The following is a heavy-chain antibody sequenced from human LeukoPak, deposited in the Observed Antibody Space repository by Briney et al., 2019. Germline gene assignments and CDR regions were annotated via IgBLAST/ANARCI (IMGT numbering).Heavy chain of an antibody. CDR1: GGSVSSGSYY. CDR2: IYYSGST. Sequence: PSETLSLTCTVSGGSVSSGSYYWSWIRQPPGKGLEWIGYIYYSGSTNYNPSLKSRVTISVDTSKNQFSLKLSSVTAADTAVYYCARGSPRVTMIVVVIRRNAFDIWGQGTMVTVSS. V-gene: IGHV4-61*01. J-gene: IGHJ3*02. CDR3: ARGSPRVTMIVVVIRRNAFDI. D-gene: IGHD3-22*01.